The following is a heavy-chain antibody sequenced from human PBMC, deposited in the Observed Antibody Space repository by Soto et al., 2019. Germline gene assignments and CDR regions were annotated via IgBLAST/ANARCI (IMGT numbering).Heavy chain of an antibody. CDR2: TFTSGNT. D-gene: IGHD3-16*01. J-gene: IGHJ5*02. CDR1: GGSISSYY. V-gene: IGHV4-4*07. Sequence: SETLSLTCTVSGGSISSYYWSWIRQPAGKGLEWIGRTFTSGNTNYNPSLKSRVTMSVDASKNQLSLKLTSVTAADTAFYYCARTSVTFQKPRYALNSFYPCGQVIMMTVYS. CDR3: ARTSVTFQKPRYALNSFYP.